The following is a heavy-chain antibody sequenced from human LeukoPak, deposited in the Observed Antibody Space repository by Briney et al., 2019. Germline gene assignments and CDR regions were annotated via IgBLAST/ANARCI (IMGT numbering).Heavy chain of an antibody. J-gene: IGHJ2*01. CDR1: GGSFSSYS. D-gene: IGHD3-10*01. Sequence: PSETLSLTCALYGGSFSSYSWSWTWIRQTPEKGLDWFGEIIEKGNADYNPSLKSRVTIDLDTSKNQFSLKLTSMTAADTAMYYCARGYYPPRWYFDLWGRGTLVTVSS. CDR3: ARGYYPPRWYFDL. V-gene: IGHV4-34*01. CDR2: IIEKGNA.